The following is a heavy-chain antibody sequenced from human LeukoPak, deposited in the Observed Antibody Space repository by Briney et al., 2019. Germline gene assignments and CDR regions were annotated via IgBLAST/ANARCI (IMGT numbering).Heavy chain of an antibody. V-gene: IGHV3-9*03. Sequence: GRSPRLSCAASGFTFDDYAMHWVRQAPGKGLEWVSGISWNSGSIGYADSVKGRFTISRDNAKNSLYLQMNSLRAEDMALYYCAKEKLQYYYGSGSYYQDGYFDYWGQGTLVTVSS. CDR2: ISWNSGSI. D-gene: IGHD3-10*01. CDR3: AKEKLQYYYGSGSYYQDGYFDY. J-gene: IGHJ4*02. CDR1: GFTFDDYA.